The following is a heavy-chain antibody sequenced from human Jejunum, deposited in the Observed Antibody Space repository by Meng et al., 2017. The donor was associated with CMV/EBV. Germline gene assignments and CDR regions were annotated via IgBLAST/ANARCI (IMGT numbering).Heavy chain of an antibody. CDR3: ARELASWCYFDS. CDR1: GFIFSYYA. V-gene: IGHV3-30-3*01. J-gene: IGHJ4*02. Sequence: VHVVGAGGGVVQPGRSLRISCEASGFIFSYYAMHWVRQAPGKGLEWVAVISNDGSKTYFADSVKDRFTISRDNSKETLFLQMNSLRPEDTAVYYCARELASWCYFDSWGQGTLVTVSS. D-gene: IGHD2-8*01. CDR2: ISNDGSKT.